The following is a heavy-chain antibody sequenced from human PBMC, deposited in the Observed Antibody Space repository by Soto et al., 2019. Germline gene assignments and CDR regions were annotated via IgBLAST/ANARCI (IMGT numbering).Heavy chain of an antibody. CDR2: IWYDGSNK. J-gene: IGHJ4*02. CDR1: GFTFSSYG. D-gene: IGHD6-19*01. V-gene: IGHV3-33*01. CDR3: ARDGSIAVAGRRGYFDY. Sequence: GGSLRLSCAASGFTFSSYGMHWVRQAPGKGLEWVAVIWYDGSNKYYADSVKGRFTISRDNSKNTLYLQMNSLRAEDTAVYYCARDGSIAVAGRRGYFDYWGQGTLVTVSS.